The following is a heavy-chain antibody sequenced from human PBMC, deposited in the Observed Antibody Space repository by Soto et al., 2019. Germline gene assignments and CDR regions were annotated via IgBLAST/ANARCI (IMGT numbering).Heavy chain of an antibody. CDR2: ISWNSNII. V-gene: IGHV3-9*01. D-gene: IGHD2-15*01. J-gene: IGHJ4*02. CDR3: AKGGPDGFCSGGRCYFDY. Sequence: EVQLVESGGGLVQPGRSLRLSCAASGFTFDDYAMHWVRRVPGKGLEWVSSISWNSNIIGYADSVKGRFTISRDNAKNSLYLQMNSLRSEDTSLYYCAKGGPDGFCSGGRCYFDYWGQGTLLTISS. CDR1: GFTFDDYA.